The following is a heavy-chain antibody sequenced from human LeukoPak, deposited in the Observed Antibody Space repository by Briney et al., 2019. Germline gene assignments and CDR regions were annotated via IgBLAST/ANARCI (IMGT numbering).Heavy chain of an antibody. V-gene: IGHV3-33*06. Sequence: GGSLRLSCAASGFTFSSYGMHWVRQAPGKGPEWVAVIWYDGSNKYYADSVKGRFTISRDNSKNTLYLQMNSLRAEDTAVYYCAKTRPLDSSSWSHGDYWGQGTLVTVSS. CDR2: IWYDGSNK. CDR3: AKTRPLDSSSWSHGDY. CDR1: GFTFSSYG. D-gene: IGHD6-13*01. J-gene: IGHJ4*02.